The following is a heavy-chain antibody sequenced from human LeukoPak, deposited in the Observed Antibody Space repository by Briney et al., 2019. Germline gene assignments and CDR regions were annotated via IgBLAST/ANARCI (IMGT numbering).Heavy chain of an antibody. CDR3: ARGGIVVVITTNGMDV. V-gene: IGHV1-18*01. D-gene: IGHD3-22*01. CDR1: GYTFTSYG. Sequence: ASVKVSCKASGYTFTSYGISWVRQAPGQGLKWMGWISAYNGNTNYAQKLQGRVTMTRDTSISTAYMELSRLRSDDTAVYYCARGGIVVVITTNGMDVWGQGTTVTVSS. CDR2: ISAYNGNT. J-gene: IGHJ6*02.